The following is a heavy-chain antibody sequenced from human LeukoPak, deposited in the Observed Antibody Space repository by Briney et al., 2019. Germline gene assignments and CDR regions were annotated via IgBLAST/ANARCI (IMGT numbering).Heavy chain of an antibody. CDR3: ARDVFADSSGGSFDF. V-gene: IGHV3-33*01. Sequence: PGGSLRLSCAASGFSFDTHGMHWVRQAPGKGLEWVAVIWYDGSKKYYADSVKGRFTISRDNSKKSLFLQMNNLRAEDTALYYCARDVFADSSGGSFDFWGQGTLVTVSS. D-gene: IGHD3-16*01. CDR1: GFSFDTHG. CDR2: IWYDGSKK. J-gene: IGHJ4*02.